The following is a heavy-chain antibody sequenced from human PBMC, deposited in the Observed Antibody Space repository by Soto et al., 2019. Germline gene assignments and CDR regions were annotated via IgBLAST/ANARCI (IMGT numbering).Heavy chain of an antibody. CDR1: GYTFTSYA. J-gene: IGHJ4*02. CDR3: ARDGWSGSYPRLDY. Sequence: ASVKVSCKASGYTFTSYAMHWVRQAPGQRLEWMGWINAGNGNTKYSQKFEGRVTITRDTSASTAYMELSSLRSEDTAVYYCARDGWSGSYPRLDYWGQGTLVTVSS. D-gene: IGHD1-26*01. CDR2: INAGNGNT. V-gene: IGHV1-3*01.